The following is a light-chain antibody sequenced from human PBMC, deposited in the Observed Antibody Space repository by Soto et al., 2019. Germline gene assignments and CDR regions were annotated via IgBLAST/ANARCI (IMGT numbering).Light chain of an antibody. J-gene: IGLJ2*01. CDR2: DVT. CDR1: SSDIGGYDF. CDR3: SSFTSSATLV. Sequence: QLVLTQPASVSGSPGQSITISCSGSSSDIGGYDFVSWYQQHSGKAPRLIIFDVTNRPSGVSDRFSGSKSGNTASLTISGLQTGDEADYYCSSFTSSATLVFGGGTKVTVL. V-gene: IGLV2-14*03.